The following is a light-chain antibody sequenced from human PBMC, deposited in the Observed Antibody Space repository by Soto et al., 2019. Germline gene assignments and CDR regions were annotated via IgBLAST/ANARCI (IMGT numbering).Light chain of an antibody. CDR1: SSDVGGYNY. V-gene: IGLV2-14*01. CDR2: EVS. J-gene: IGLJ1*01. Sequence: QSALTQPASVSGSPGQSITISCTGTSSDVGGYNYVSWYQQHPGKAPKLMIYEVSNRPSGVSNRFSGSKSGNTASLTISGLQAEDEGDYYCSSYTSSSTPDVFGTGTQLTVL. CDR3: SSYTSSSTPDV.